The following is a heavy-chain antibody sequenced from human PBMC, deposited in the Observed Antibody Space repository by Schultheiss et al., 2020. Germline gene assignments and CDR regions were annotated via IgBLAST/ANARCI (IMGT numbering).Heavy chain of an antibody. CDR1: GFTFNNYA. J-gene: IGHJ4*02. D-gene: IGHD2-15*01. Sequence: GGSLRLSCAASGFTFNNYAMSWVRQAPGKGLEWVGRTRNKANSYTTEYAASVKGRFTISRDDSKNSLYLQMNSLKTEDTAVYYCARDTLIRGLLLHWGQGTLVTVSS. CDR3: ARDTLIRGLLLH. V-gene: IGHV3-72*01. CDR2: TRNKANSYTT.